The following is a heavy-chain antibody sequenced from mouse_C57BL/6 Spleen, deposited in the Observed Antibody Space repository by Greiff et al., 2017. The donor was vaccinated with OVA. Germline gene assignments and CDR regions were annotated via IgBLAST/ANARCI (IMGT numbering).Heavy chain of an antibody. J-gene: IGHJ1*03. Sequence: VHLVESGPELVKPGASVKISCKASGYAFSSSWMNWVKQRPGKGLEWIGRIYPGDGDTNYNGKFKGKATLTADKSSSTAYMQLSSLTSEDSAVYFCARWEWDGYFDVWGTGTTVTVSS. CDR3: ARWEWDGYFDV. D-gene: IGHD4-1*01. CDR2: IYPGDGDT. CDR1: GYAFSSSW. V-gene: IGHV1-82*01.